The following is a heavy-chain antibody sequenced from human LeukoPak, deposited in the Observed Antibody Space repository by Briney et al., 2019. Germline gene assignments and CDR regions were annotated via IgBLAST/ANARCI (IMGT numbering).Heavy chain of an antibody. D-gene: IGHD6-13*01. CDR2: IRYDGSNK. CDR1: GFTFSSYG. J-gene: IGHJ4*02. Sequence: PGGSLRLSCAASGFTFSSYGMHWVRQAPGKGLEWVAFIRYDGSNKYYADSVKGRFTISRDNSKNTLYLQMNSLRAEDTAVYYCTKDGYLEAAAGTYDFDYWGQGTLVTASS. V-gene: IGHV3-30*02. CDR3: TKDGYLEAAAGTYDFDY.